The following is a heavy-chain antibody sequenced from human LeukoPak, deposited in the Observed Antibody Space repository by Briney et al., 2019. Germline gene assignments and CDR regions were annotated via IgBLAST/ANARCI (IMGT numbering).Heavy chain of an antibody. CDR2: IYYSGST. CDR3: ARDCSSTSCVMDV. CDR1: GGSISHYF. Sequence: SETLSLTCTVSGGSISHYFWSWIRQPPGKALEWIGYIYYSGSTNYNPSLKSRVTISVDPSKNQFSLKLSSVTAADTAVYYCARDCSSTSCVMDVWGQGTTVTVSS. V-gene: IGHV4-59*12. D-gene: IGHD2-2*01. J-gene: IGHJ6*02.